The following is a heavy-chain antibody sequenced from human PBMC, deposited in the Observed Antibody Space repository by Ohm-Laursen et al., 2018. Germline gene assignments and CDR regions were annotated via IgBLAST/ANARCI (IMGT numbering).Heavy chain of an antibody. Sequence: SLRLSCAASGFAFSNSWLTWVRQAPGKGLEWVAHINQDGSEKNYGDSVKGRFTISRDNAKNSLYLQMNSLRVEDTAVFYCARGHYDMSLWGQGTTVTVSS. CDR3: ARGHYDMSL. CDR1: GFAFSNSW. J-gene: IGHJ6*02. V-gene: IGHV3-7*01. CDR2: INQDGSEK.